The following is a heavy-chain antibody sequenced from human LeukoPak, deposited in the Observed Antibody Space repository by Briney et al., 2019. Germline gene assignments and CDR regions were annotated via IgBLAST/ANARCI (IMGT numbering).Heavy chain of an antibody. CDR2: INPSGGST. Sequence: ASVKVSCKASGYTFTSYYMHWVRQTPGQGLEWMGIINPSGGSTSYAQKFQGRVTITRDTSTSRVYMELSSLRSEDTAVYYCARGYCSSTSCYEPPRYWGQGTLVTVSS. V-gene: IGHV1-46*01. CDR3: ARGYCSSTSCYEPPRY. J-gene: IGHJ4*02. CDR1: GYTFTSYY. D-gene: IGHD2-2*01.